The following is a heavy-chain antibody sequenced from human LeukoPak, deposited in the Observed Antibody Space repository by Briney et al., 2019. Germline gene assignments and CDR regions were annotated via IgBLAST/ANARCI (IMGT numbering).Heavy chain of an antibody. J-gene: IGHJ6*02. CDR1: GGSISSYY. CDR2: IYYSGST. D-gene: IGHD3-16*01. CDR3: ASLTSNGYYYYGMDV. V-gene: IGHV4-59*01. Sequence: SETLPLTCTVSGGSISSYYWSWIRQPPGKGLEWIGYIYYSGSTNYNPSLKSRVTISVDTSKNQFSLKLSSVTAADTAVYYCASLTSNGYYYYGMDVWGQGTTVTVSS.